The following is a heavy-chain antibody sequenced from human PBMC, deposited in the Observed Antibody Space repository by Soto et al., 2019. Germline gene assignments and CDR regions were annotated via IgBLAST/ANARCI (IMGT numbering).Heavy chain of an antibody. Sequence: QVQLVQSGAEVKKPGSSVKVSCKASGGTFSSYAISXVRQXPGXGLEWMGGIIPISGTANYAQKFQGRVTITADESTSTAYMELSSLRSEDTAVYYCARSQGSSTSLEIYYYYYYGMDVWGQGTTVTVSS. CDR3: ARSQGSSTSLEIYYYYYYGMDV. CDR2: IIPISGTA. J-gene: IGHJ6*02. D-gene: IGHD2-2*01. V-gene: IGHV1-69*01. CDR1: GGTFSSYA.